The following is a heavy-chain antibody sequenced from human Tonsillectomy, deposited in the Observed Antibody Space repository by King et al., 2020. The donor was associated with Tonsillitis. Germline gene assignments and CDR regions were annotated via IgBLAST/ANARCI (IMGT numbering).Heavy chain of an antibody. CDR1: GFTFDDYT. CDR2: ISWDGGST. J-gene: IGHJ6*01. CDR3: ARGGYFYGMAV. V-gene: IGHV3-43*01. Sequence: VQLVESGGVVVQPGGSLRLSCAASGFTFDDYTMHWVRQAPGKGLEWVSLISWDGGSTYYADSVKGQFTISRDNSKNSLYLQMNSRRAEDIALYYCARGGYFYGMAVWGRGPTLPLPS.